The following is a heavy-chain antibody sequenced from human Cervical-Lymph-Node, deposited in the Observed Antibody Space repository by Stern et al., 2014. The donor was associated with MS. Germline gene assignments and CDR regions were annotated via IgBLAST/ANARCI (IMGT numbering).Heavy chain of an antibody. Sequence: QVQLQESGPGLVKPSQTLSLTCTVSGGSISSGSYYWSWIRQPAGKGLEXIGRIYTSGSTNYNPSLKSRVTISVDTSKNQFSLKLSSVTAADTAVYYCARDCRLRYFDNYGMDVWGKGTTVTVSS. D-gene: IGHD3-9*01. V-gene: IGHV4-61*02. J-gene: IGHJ6*04. CDR3: ARDCRLRYFDNYGMDV. CDR2: IYTSGST. CDR1: GGSISSGSYY.